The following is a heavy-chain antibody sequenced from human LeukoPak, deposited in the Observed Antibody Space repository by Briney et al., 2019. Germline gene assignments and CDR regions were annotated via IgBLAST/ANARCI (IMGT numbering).Heavy chain of an antibody. D-gene: IGHD3-22*01. CDR3: ARVPRGYYDSSAHRYFDY. V-gene: IGHV1-3*01. CDR1: GYTFTSYA. J-gene: IGHJ4*02. CDR2: INAGNGNT. Sequence: ASVKVSCKASGYTFTSYAMHWVRRAPGQRLEWMGWINAGNGNTKYSQKFQGRVTITRDTSASTAYMELSSLRSEDTAVYYCARVPRGYYDSSAHRYFDYWGQGTLVTVSS.